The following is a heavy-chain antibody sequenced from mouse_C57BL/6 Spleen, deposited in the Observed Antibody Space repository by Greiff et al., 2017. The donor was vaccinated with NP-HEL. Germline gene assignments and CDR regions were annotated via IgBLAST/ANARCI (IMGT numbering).Heavy chain of an antibody. D-gene: IGHD1-1*01. Sequence: EVQLQQSGAELVKPGASVKLSCTASGFNITDYYMHWVKQRTEEGLEWIGRIDPEDDETKYAPKFQGKATITADTSSKTAYLQLSSLTSEDTAVYYCARSNYYGSSYDYWGQGTTLTVSS. CDR2: IDPEDDET. V-gene: IGHV14-2*01. CDR1: GFNITDYY. CDR3: ARSNYYGSSYDY. J-gene: IGHJ2*01.